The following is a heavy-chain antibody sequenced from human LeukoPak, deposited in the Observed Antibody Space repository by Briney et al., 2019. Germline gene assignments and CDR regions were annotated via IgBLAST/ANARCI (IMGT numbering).Heavy chain of an antibody. J-gene: IGHJ4*02. D-gene: IGHD6-19*01. CDR2: IIPIFGTA. Sequence: GASVRVSCKASGGTFSSYAISWVRQAPGQGLEWMGGIIPIFGTANYAQKFQGRVTITADESTSTAYMELSSLRSEDTAVYYWARALEAVAGTFDYGAQGPLAPVP. V-gene: IGHV1-69*13. CDR3: ARALEAVAGTFDY. CDR1: GGTFSSYA.